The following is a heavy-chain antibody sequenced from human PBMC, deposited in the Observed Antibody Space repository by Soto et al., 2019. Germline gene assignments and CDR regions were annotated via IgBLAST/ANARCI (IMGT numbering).Heavy chain of an antibody. CDR1: GFTFSSYW. CDR2: IKQDGSEK. CDR3: ARDKDFWSGYSGPPDY. V-gene: IGHV3-7*01. J-gene: IGHJ4*02. Sequence: GGFLRLSCAACGFTFSSYWMSWVRQAPGKGLEWVANIKQDGSEKYYVDSVKGRFTISRDNAKNSLYLQMNSLRAEDTAVYYCARDKDFWSGYSGPPDYWGQGTLVTVPQ. D-gene: IGHD3-3*01.